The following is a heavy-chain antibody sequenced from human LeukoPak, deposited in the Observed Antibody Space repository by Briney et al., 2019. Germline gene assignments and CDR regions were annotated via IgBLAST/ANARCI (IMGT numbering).Heavy chain of an antibody. CDR3: ARGRSGATVTAYYYYYYMDV. CDR1: GFTFSSSW. Sequence: GGSLRLSCAASGFTFSSSWMHWVRQAPGKGLVWASRINSDGSSTNYADSVKGRFTISRDNAKNTLYLQMNSLRAEDTAVYYCARGRSGATVTAYYYYYYMDVWGKGTTVTISS. CDR2: INSDGSST. J-gene: IGHJ6*03. V-gene: IGHV3-74*01. D-gene: IGHD4-17*01.